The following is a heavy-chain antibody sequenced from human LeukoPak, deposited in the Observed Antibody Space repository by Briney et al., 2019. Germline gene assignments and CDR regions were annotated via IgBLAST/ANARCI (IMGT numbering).Heavy chain of an antibody. CDR1: GGSISSYY. D-gene: IGHD2-21*01. V-gene: IGHV4-59*01. CDR2: IYYSGST. Sequence: SETLSLTCTVSGGSISSYYWSWIRQPPGKGLEWIGYIYYSGSTNYNPSLKSRVTISVDTSKNQFSLKLSSVTAADTAVYYCARSLVVVIGSTRFDPWGQGTLDTVFS. CDR3: ARSLVVVIGSTRFDP. J-gene: IGHJ5*02.